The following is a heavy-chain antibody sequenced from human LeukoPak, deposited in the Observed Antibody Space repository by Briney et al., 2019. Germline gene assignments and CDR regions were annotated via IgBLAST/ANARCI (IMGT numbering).Heavy chain of an antibody. Sequence: GGSLRLSCAASGFTFSSYWMSWVRQAPGKGLEWVANIKEDGSEKYYVVSVKGRFTISRDNAKNSMYLQMNSLRAEDTAVYYCASTWRTRYSLRWGQGTMVTVSS. CDR2: IKEDGSEK. CDR3: ASTWRTRYSLR. D-gene: IGHD6-13*01. V-gene: IGHV3-7*01. CDR1: GFTFSSYW. J-gene: IGHJ3*01.